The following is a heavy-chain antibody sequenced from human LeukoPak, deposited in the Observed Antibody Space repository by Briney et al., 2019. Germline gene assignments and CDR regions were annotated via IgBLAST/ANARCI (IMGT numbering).Heavy chain of an antibody. V-gene: IGHV3-30*01. J-gene: IGHJ4*02. D-gene: IGHD3-22*01. CDR1: GFTFSSYA. Sequence: GGSLRLSCAASGFTFSSYAMHWVRQAPGKGLECVAVISYDGSNKYYADSVKGRFTISRDNSKNTLYLQMNSLRAEDTAVYYCASGRRGYYYDSSGYSPFDYWGQGTLVTVSS. CDR3: ASGRRGYYYDSSGYSPFDY. CDR2: ISYDGSNK.